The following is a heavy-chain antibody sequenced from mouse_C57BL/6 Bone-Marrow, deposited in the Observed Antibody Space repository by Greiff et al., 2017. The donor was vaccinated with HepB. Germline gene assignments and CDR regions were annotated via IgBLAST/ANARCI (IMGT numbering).Heavy chain of an antibody. CDR3: ARGGDITTVVDY. V-gene: IGHV3-6*01. Sequence: VQLQQSGPGLVKPSQSLSLTCSVTGYSITSGYYWNWIRQFPGNKLEWMGYISYDGSNNYNPSLKNRISITRDTSKNQFFLKLNSVTTEDTATYYCARGGDITTVVDYWGQGTTLTVSS. CDR1: GYSITSGYY. J-gene: IGHJ2*01. D-gene: IGHD1-1*01. CDR2: ISYDGSN.